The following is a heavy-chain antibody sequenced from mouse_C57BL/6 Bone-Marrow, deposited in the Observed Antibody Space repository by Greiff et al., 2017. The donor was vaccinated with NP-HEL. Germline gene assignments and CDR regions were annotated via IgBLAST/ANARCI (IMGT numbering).Heavy chain of an antibody. CDR3: ARDYCSFYYYAMDY. CDR1: GFNIKDYY. D-gene: IGHD1-1*01. V-gene: IGHV14-2*01. J-gene: IGHJ4*01. Sequence: EVKLVESGAELVKPGASVKLSCTASGFNIKDYYMHWVKQRTEQGLEWIGRIDPEDGETKYAPKFQGKATITADTSSNTAYLQRSSLTSEDTAVYYCARDYCSFYYYAMDYWGQGTSVTVSS. CDR2: IDPEDGET.